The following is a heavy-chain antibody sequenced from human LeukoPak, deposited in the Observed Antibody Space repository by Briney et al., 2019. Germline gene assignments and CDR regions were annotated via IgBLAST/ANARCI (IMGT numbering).Heavy chain of an antibody. CDR1: GYTFTDYY. Sequence: ASVKVSCKASGYTFTDYYMHWVRQAPGQGLEWMGWINPNSGGTNYAQKFQGRVTMTRDTSISTAYMELSRLRSDDTAVYYCARGLNTEWESYYFDYWGQGTLVTVSS. V-gene: IGHV1-2*02. CDR2: INPNSGGT. J-gene: IGHJ4*02. CDR3: ARGLNTEWESYYFDY. D-gene: IGHD1-26*01.